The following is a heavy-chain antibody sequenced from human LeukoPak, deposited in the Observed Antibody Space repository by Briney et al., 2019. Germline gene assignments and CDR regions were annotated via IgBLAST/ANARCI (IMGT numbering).Heavy chain of an antibody. Sequence: PGGSLRLPCAASGFTFSSYSMNWVRQAPGKGLEWVSSISSSSSYIYYADSVKGRFTISRDNAKNSLYLQMNSLRAEDTAVYYCARGDGVVAATTLDYWGLGTLVTVSS. V-gene: IGHV3-21*01. CDR3: ARGDGVVAATTLDY. CDR1: GFTFSSYS. J-gene: IGHJ4*02. CDR2: ISSSSSYI. D-gene: IGHD2-15*01.